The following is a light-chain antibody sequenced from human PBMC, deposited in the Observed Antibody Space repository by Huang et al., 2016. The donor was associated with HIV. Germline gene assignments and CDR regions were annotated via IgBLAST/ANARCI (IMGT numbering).Light chain of an antibody. CDR3: QETYSIPYT. Sequence: DIQMTQSPSSLSASVGDRVTITCRASQGISSYVNWYQQKPGKAPKLLIYAASTLQSGVPSRFSGSGSGTDFTLTISSLQPADSATYYCQETYSIPYTFGQGTKLEIK. J-gene: IGKJ2*01. CDR2: AAS. V-gene: IGKV1-39*01. CDR1: QGISSY.